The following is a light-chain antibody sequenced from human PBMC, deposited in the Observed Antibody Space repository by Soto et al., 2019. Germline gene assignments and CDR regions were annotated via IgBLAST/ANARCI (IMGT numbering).Light chain of an antibody. CDR1: SSNVGSNT. J-gene: IGLJ7*01. Sequence: QSVLTQPPSASGAPGQRVTISCSGSSSNVGSNTVSWYQQFPGTAPKLLIHSNNKRPSGVPDRFSGSKSGTSASLAISGLQSADEADYYCAAWDDSLNASVFGGGTKLTVL. V-gene: IGLV1-44*01. CDR3: AAWDDSLNASV. CDR2: SNN.